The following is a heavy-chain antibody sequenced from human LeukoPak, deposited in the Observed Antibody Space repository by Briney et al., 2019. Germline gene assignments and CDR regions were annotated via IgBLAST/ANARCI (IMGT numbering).Heavy chain of an antibody. CDR2: ISGSGGST. D-gene: IGHD1-26*01. Sequence: TGGSLRLSCAASGFTFRTSGMNWVRQAPGKGLEWVSAISGSGGSTYYADSVKGRFTISRDNSKNTLYLQMNSLRAEDTAVYYCAKDKWDHVGGQGTLVTVSS. CDR3: AKDKWDHV. J-gene: IGHJ4*02. CDR1: GFTFRTSG. V-gene: IGHV3-23*01.